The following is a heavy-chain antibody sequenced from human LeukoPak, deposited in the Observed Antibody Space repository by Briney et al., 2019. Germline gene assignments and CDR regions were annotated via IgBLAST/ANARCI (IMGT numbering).Heavy chain of an antibody. CDR3: ARGPKLAYFDY. V-gene: IGHV4-38-2*02. D-gene: IGHD6-13*01. Sequence: SETLSLTCTVSGYSISSGYYWGWIRQPPGKGLEWIGSIYHSGRTYYNPSLKSRVTISVDTSKNQFSLKLSSVTAADTAVYYCARGPKLAYFDYWGQGTLVTVSS. CDR2: IYHSGRT. J-gene: IGHJ4*02. CDR1: GYSISSGYY.